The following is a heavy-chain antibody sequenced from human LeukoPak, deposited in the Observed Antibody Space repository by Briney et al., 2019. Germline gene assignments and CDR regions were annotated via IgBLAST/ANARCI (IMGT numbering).Heavy chain of an antibody. J-gene: IGHJ6*02. Sequence: PGGCPRLSRAASVFTPCDYYISSIRQAPGKGLGRGSYISSSGSTIYYAHSVKGRFNISRDNAKNSLYLQMNSLRAEDAAVYYCARKPVVAATPGYYYYYGMDVWGQGTTVTVSS. CDR3: ARKPVVAATPGYYYYYGMDV. D-gene: IGHD2-15*01. CDR1: VFTPCDYY. V-gene: IGHV3-11*01. CDR2: ISSSGSTI.